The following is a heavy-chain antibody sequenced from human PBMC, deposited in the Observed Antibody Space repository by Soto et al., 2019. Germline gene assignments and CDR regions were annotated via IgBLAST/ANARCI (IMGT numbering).Heavy chain of an antibody. Sequence: EVQVLESGGGLVQPGGSLRLSCAASGCTFSSNGMNWVRQAPGKGLEWVSGIRSDGDTTYNADSVKDRFTVSRATSKNTVYLQMHSLRVEDTARYYCAKGKGVGATPDGANCWGEGTLVTVSS. J-gene: IGHJ4*02. D-gene: IGHD1-26*01. V-gene: IGHV3-23*01. CDR2: IRSDGDTT. CDR1: GCTFSSNG. CDR3: AKGKGVGATPDGANC.